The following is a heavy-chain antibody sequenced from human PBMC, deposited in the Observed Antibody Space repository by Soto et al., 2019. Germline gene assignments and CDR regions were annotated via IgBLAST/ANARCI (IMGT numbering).Heavy chain of an antibody. J-gene: IGHJ4*02. D-gene: IGHD6-6*01. CDR1: GFTFSNVW. Sequence: VGSLRLSCAASGFTFSNVWMNWIRQAPGKGLEWVGHIRSKTDDGTTDYAAPVKGRFTISRDDSKNMLYLQMSSLKTEDTAVYFCATEGIATRPPFDYWGQGTLVTVSS. CDR3: ATEGIATRPPFDY. V-gene: IGHV3-15*01. CDR2: IRSKTDDGTT.